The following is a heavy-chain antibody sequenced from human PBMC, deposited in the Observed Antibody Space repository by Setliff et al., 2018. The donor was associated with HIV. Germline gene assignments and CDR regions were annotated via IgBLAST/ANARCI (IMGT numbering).Heavy chain of an antibody. Sequence: ASVKVSCKASGYTFTSYHINWVRQATGQGLGWMGWMNPKSGNTGYAQKFQGRVTMTRNTSTSTAYMDLSSLGSEDTAVYYCALLYCGADCYIDYWGQGTLVTVSS. CDR3: ALLYCGADCYIDY. V-gene: IGHV1-8*02. J-gene: IGHJ4*02. CDR1: GYTFTSYH. CDR2: MNPKSGNT. D-gene: IGHD2-21*02.